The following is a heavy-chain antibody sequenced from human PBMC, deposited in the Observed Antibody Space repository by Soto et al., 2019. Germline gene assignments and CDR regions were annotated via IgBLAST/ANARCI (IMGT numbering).Heavy chain of an antibody. CDR2: IYHLGTT. D-gene: IGHD3-16*01. Sequence: SWVRLSPGRGLEWIGDIYHLGTTNYNPSLNRRVSISLDKSKNQCSLKLTSVTAADTAVYFCARTGEFYDYDMIVLPFDPWGQGALVTVCS. V-gene: IGHV4-4*01. CDR3: ARTGEFYDYDMIVLPFDP. J-gene: IGHJ5*02.